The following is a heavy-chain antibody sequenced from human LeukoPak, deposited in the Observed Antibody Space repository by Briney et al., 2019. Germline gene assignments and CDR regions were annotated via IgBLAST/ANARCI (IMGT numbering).Heavy chain of an antibody. J-gene: IGHJ3*02. CDR2: VRSDGTTK. V-gene: IGHV3-30*02. CDR3: ARTRYGDCGGDCYGDAFDI. D-gene: IGHD2-21*02. CDR1: GFTFSSHG. Sequence: GGSLRLSCAASGFTFSSHGMHWVRQAPGKGLEWVALVRSDGTTKYYADSVEGRFTVSRDNSKNTLYLQMNSLRSEDTAVYYCARTRYGDCGGDCYGDAFDIWGQGTMVTVSS.